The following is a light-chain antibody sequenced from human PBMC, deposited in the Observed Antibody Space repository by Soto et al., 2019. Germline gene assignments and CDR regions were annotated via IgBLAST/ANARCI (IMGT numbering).Light chain of an antibody. CDR3: QQYNSFSST. V-gene: IGKV1-5*03. J-gene: IGKJ2*02. CDR2: KAS. Sequence: DIQMTQSPSTLSASVGDRVTITYRASQSISSWLAWYQQKPGKAPKLLIYKASSLESGVPSRSSGSVSGTEFSRTISSLQPDDFLNYYCQQYNSFSSTFGQGTKLEIK. CDR1: QSISSW.